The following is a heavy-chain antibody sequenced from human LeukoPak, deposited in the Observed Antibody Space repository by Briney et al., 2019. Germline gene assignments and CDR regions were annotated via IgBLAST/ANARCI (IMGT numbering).Heavy chain of an antibody. V-gene: IGHV3-23*01. CDR3: AKVGLAGNYLYFDY. D-gene: IGHD1-7*01. CDR1: GFTFSSYA. CDR2: ISGSGGST. Sequence: GGSLRLSCAASGFTFSSYAMSWVRQAPGKGLEWVSTISGSGGSTYYADSVKGRLTISRDRSKNTLYLQMNSLRAEDTAVYYCAKVGLAGNYLYFDYWGPGTPVTVSS. J-gene: IGHJ4*02.